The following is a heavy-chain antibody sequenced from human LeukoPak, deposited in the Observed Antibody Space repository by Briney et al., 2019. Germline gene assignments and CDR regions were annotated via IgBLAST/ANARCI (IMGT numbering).Heavy chain of an antibody. D-gene: IGHD2-21*02. CDR1: GGSFSGYY. Sequence: SETLSLTCAVYGGSFSGYYWSWIRQPPGKGLEWIREINHSGSTNYNPSLKSRVTISVDTSKNQFSLKLSSVTAADTAVYYCARVVTAYYYYYGMDVWGQGTTVTVSS. CDR3: ARVVTAYYYYYGMDV. CDR2: INHSGST. V-gene: IGHV4-34*01. J-gene: IGHJ6*02.